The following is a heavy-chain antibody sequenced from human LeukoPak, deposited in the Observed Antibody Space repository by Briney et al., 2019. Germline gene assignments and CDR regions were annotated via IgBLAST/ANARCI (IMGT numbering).Heavy chain of an antibody. CDR2: ISGSARTI. D-gene: IGHD3-10*01. Sequence: GGSLRLSCAASGAAISVYTMTWSRQAPGKGLDWISYISGSARTIYYADSVKGRLTISRDNANNSLYLQLNSLRADRTPVYYCARCAQRSGAGVYYMDVWGKGTTVIVSS. CDR3: ARCAQRSGAGVYYMDV. V-gene: IGHV3-11*04. CDR1: GAAISVYT. J-gene: IGHJ6*03.